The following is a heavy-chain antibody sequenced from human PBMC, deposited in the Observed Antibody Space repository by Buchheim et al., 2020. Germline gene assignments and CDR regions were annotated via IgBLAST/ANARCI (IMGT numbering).Heavy chain of an antibody. CDR3: AKATYSGSYFADY. J-gene: IGHJ4*02. CDR1: GFTFSSYA. CDR2: ISSDGNNK. D-gene: IGHD1-26*01. Sequence: QVQLVESGGGVVQPGRSLRLSCAASGFTFSSYAMHWVRQAPGKGLEWVAVISSDGNNKYYADSVKGRFTISRDNSKNTLYLQMNSLGADDTAVYYCAKATYSGSYFADYWGQGTL. V-gene: IGHV3-30*04.